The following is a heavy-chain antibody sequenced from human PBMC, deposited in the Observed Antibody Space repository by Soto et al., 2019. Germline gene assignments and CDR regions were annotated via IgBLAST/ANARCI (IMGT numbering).Heavy chain of an antibody. CDR1: GGSVSSGSYY. Sequence: PSETLSLTCTVSGGSVSSGSYYWSWIRQPPGKGLEWIGYIYYSGSTNYNPSLKSRVTISVDTSKNQFSLKLSSVTAADTAVYYCARYGGSVENWFDPWGQGTLVTVSA. J-gene: IGHJ5*02. D-gene: IGHD3-10*01. V-gene: IGHV4-61*01. CDR3: ARYGGSVENWFDP. CDR2: IYYSGST.